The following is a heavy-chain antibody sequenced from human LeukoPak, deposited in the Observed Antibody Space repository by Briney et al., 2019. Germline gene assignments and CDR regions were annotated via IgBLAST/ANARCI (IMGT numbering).Heavy chain of an antibody. Sequence: PGGSLRLSCAASGFSLDDHGMTWVRQAPGKGLEWVSGINWNGGSTGYADSVKGRFTISRDNAKNTLYLRMNSLRAEDMAVYYCARASRYYYESSGYYYNYYYMDVWGKGTTVTISS. CDR1: GFSLDDHG. CDR3: ARASRYYYESSGYYYNYYYMDV. CDR2: INWNGGST. V-gene: IGHV3-20*04. J-gene: IGHJ6*03. D-gene: IGHD3-22*01.